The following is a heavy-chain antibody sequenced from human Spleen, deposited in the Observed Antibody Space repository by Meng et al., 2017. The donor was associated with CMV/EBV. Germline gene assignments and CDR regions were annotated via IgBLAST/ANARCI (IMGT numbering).Heavy chain of an antibody. CDR3: ARDGGQVGAKVVDY. Sequence: ASVKVSCKASGYTFTGYYMYWVRQAPRQGLEWMGWINSNSGATNYAQKFQGRLTMTRDTSISTVYMELRRLRSDDTAVYYCARDGGQVGAKVVDYWGQGTLVTVSS. J-gene: IGHJ4*02. CDR1: GYTFTGYY. CDR2: INSNSGAT. V-gene: IGHV1-2*02. D-gene: IGHD1-26*01.